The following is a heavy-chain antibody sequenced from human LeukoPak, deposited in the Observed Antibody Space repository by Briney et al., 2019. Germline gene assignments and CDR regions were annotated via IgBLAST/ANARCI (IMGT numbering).Heavy chain of an antibody. CDR3: GTGTNDY. V-gene: IGHV4-39*01. CDR2: IYSSGST. Sequence: SEALSLTCTVSGGSISSSSYYWGWIRQPPGKGLEWIGSIYSSGSTYYNPSLKSRVTISVDTSKNQFSLKLSSVTAADTAVYYCGTGTNDYWGQGTLVTVSS. D-gene: IGHD1-7*01. CDR1: GGSISSSSYY. J-gene: IGHJ4*02.